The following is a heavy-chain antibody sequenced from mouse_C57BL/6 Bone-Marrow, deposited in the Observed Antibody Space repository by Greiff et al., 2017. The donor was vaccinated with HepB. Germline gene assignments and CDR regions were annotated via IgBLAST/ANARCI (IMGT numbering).Heavy chain of an antibody. CDR1: GFTFSDYG. CDR3: ARVYYDYPLYAMDY. Sequence: EVQRVESGGGLVKPGGSLKLSCAASGFTFSDYGMHWVRQAPEKGLAWVAYISSGSSTIYYADTVKGRFTISRDNAKNTLFLQMTSLRSEDTAMYYCARVYYDYPLYAMDYWGQGTSVTVSS. J-gene: IGHJ4*01. CDR2: ISSGSSTI. D-gene: IGHD2-4*01. V-gene: IGHV5-17*01.